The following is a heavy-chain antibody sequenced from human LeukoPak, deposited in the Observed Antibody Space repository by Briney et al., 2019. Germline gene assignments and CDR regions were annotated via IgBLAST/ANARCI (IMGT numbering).Heavy chain of an antibody. J-gene: IGHJ4*02. CDR3: ARAARDGYNYD. V-gene: IGHV3-30*04. D-gene: IGHD5-24*01. CDR1: GFTFSSYA. Sequence: PGRSLRLSCAASGFTFSSYAMHWVRQAPGKGLEWVAVIPYDGSNKYYADSVKGRFTISRDNSKNTLYLQMNSLRAEDTAVYYCARAARDGYNYDWGQGTLVTVSS. CDR2: IPYDGSNK.